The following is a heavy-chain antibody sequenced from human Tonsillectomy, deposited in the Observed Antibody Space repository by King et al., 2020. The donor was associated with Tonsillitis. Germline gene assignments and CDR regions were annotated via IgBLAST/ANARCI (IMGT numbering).Heavy chain of an antibody. Sequence: VQLQQWGAGLLKPSETLSLTCAVYGGSFSGYFWTWIRQPPGKGLEWIGEISHSGSTNYNPSLKSRVTISMDTSKNQFSLRLSSVTAADTAVYFCARGKYDLWSGNPDYFDYWGQGTLVTVSS. J-gene: IGHJ4*02. CDR2: ISHSGST. CDR1: GGSFSGYF. D-gene: IGHD3-3*01. CDR3: ARGKYDLWSGNPDYFDY. V-gene: IGHV4-34*01.